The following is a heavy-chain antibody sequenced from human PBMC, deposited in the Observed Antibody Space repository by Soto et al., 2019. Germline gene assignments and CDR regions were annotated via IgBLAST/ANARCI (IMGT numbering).Heavy chain of an antibody. CDR2: IAESGGGT. V-gene: IGHV3-23*01. CDR1: GFTFSSHP. Sequence: EVLLLESGGGLVQPGGSLRLSCTASGFTFSSHPMTWVRQAPGRGLEWVSAIAESGGGTAYVDSVKGRFTISRDNAENSLYLQMNSLRPEDTAVYYCAKGGSAALIAPSGRDNWFDPWGQGTQVTVSS. J-gene: IGHJ5*02. CDR3: AKGGSAALIAPSGRDNWFDP. D-gene: IGHD6-13*01.